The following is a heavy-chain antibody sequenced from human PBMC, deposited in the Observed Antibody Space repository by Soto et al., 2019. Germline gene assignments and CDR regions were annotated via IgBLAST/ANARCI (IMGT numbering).Heavy chain of an antibody. CDR3: ARCYCTVGSCDTCWHFDL. V-gene: IGHV1-18*01. D-gene: IGHD2-15*01. CDR2: IGPYNGNT. CDR1: GYTFADYG. J-gene: IGHJ2*01. Sequence: QAQLVQSGAEVKKPGASVKVSCQAGGYTFADYGISWVRQAPGQGLEWVGWIGPYNGNTNYAQNLQDRVTMTTDTSTNTAYMELRSRRSDDTALYYCARCYCTVGSCDTCWHFDLWGRGTLLTVSS.